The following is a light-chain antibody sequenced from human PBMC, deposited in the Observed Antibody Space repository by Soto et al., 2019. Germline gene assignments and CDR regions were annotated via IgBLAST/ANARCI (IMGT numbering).Light chain of an antibody. V-gene: IGLV2-11*01. CDR2: DVS. Sequence: QSVLTQPRSVSGSPGQSVTISCTGTSSDVGGYNYVYWYQQHPGKAPKLMIYDVSKRPSGVPHRFSGSKSGNTASLTISGLQAEDEADYYCCSYAGSYTWVFGGGTKLTVL. J-gene: IGLJ2*01. CDR3: CSYAGSYTWV. CDR1: SSDVGGYNY.